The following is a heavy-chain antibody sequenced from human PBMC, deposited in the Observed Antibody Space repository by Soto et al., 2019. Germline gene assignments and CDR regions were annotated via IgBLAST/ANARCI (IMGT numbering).Heavy chain of an antibody. CDR1: GFTFSSYA. D-gene: IGHD5-12*01. Sequence: PGGSLRLSCAASGFTFSSYAMSWVRQAPGKGLEWVSAISGSGGSTYYADSVKGRFTISRDNSKNTLYLQMNSLRAEDTAVYYCAKLRGYSGYTLPDYWGQGTLVTVSS. V-gene: IGHV3-23*01. CDR2: ISGSGGST. J-gene: IGHJ4*02. CDR3: AKLRGYSGYTLPDY.